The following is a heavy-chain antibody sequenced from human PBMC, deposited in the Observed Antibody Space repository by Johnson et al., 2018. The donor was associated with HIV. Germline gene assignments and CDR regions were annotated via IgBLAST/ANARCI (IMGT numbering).Heavy chain of an antibody. J-gene: IGHJ3*02. V-gene: IGHV3-20*04. CDR3: ARVVVVIAIGGTDAFDI. D-gene: IGHD2-21*01. CDR1: GFTFHDYG. CDR2: LNWNGGRT. Sequence: VQLVESGGGVIRPGGSLRLSCAASGFTFHDYGMSWVRQAPGKGLEWVSGLNWNGGRTGYADSVKGRFTISRDNAKNSLYLQMNSLRAEDTALYYCARVVVVIAIGGTDAFDIWGQGTMVTVSS.